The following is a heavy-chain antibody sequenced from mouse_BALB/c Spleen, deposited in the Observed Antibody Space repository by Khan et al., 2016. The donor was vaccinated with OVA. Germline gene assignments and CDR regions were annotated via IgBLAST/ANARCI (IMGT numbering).Heavy chain of an antibody. CDR3: ARSNYYGSSLYAMDY. V-gene: IGHV1S41*01. D-gene: IGHD1-1*01. J-gene: IGHJ4*01. CDR2: IATGSGSI. CDR1: GYTFTSYW. Sequence: DLVKPGAPVKLSCKVSGYTFTSYWINWIKQRPGQGLEWIGRIATGSGSIYYNEIFKGKATLTVDTSSSTAYIQLSSLSSEDSAVYFGARSNYYGSSLYAMDYWGQGTSVTVSS.